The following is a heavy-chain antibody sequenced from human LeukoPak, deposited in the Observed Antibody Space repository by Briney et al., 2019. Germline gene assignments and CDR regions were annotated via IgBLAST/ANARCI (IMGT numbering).Heavy chain of an antibody. CDR3: ARAAYDSNGYTANHDY. D-gene: IGHD3-22*01. V-gene: IGHV3-53*01. CDR2: LYSGGTT. CDR1: GFTVSSSY. J-gene: IGHJ4*02. Sequence: GGSLRLSCAASGFTVSSSYMSWVRQAPGKGLEWVSVLYSGGTTYYADSVKGRFTISRDNSKNTLHLEMNNLKAEDTAVYFCARAAYDSNGYTANHDYWGQGTLVTVSS.